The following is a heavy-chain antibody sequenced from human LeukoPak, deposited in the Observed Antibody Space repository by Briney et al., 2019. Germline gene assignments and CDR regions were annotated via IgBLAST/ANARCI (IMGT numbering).Heavy chain of an antibody. CDR2: ISGDGAST. D-gene: IGHD2-15*01. J-gene: IGHJ4*02. Sequence: GGSLRLSCSASGFTFSIYVMHSVRQAPGKGLEYVSGISGDGASTYFADSVKGRFTISRDNSKNTLYVQMTSLRAEDTAVYYCVYQVQGVVEWGQGTLVTVSS. V-gene: IGHV3-64*05. CDR1: GFTFSIYV. CDR3: VYQVQGVVE.